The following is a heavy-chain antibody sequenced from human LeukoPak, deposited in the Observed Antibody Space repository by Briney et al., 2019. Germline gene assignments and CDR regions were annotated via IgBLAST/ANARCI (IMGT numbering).Heavy chain of an antibody. Sequence: SETLSLTCTVSGGSISSYYWSWIRQPAGKGLEWIGRIYTSGSTNYNPSLKSRVTMSVDTSKNQFSLKLSSVTAADTAVYYCARDHSYYYDSSGPDVPFDYWGQGTLVTVSS. CDR2: IYTSGST. CDR3: ARDHSYYYDSSGPDVPFDY. V-gene: IGHV4-4*07. J-gene: IGHJ4*02. CDR1: GGSISSYY. D-gene: IGHD3-22*01.